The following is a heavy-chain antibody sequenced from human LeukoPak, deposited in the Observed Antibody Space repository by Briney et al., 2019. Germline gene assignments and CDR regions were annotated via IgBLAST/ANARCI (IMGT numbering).Heavy chain of an antibody. Sequence: ASVKVSCKASGYTFTGYYMNWVRQAPGQGLEWMGWINPNSGGTNYAQKFQGRVTMTRDTSISTAYMELSRLRSDDTAVYYCARDGAYCGGDCYPEAGGYWGQGTLVTVSS. CDR3: ARDGAYCGGDCYPEAGGY. V-gene: IGHV1-2*02. CDR1: GYTFTGYY. CDR2: INPNSGGT. D-gene: IGHD2-21*01. J-gene: IGHJ4*02.